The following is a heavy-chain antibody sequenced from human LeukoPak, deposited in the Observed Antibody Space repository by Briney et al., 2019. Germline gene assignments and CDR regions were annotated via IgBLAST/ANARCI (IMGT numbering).Heavy chain of an antibody. CDR1: GYTFISYS. V-gene: IGHV7-4-1*02. Sequence: ASVKLSCKASGYTFISYSMNWVRQAPGQGLEWVGWINTNTGNPTYAQAFRGRLVFSLDTSVSTAYLQISSLKGEDTAVYYWARDRTLFDYWGQGTLVTVSS. D-gene: IGHD2-2*01. CDR3: ARDRTLFDY. CDR2: INTNTGNP. J-gene: IGHJ4*02.